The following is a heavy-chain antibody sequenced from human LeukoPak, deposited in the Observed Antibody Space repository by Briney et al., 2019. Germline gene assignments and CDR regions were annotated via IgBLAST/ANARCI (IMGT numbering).Heavy chain of an antibody. CDR3: ARDRGYSYAKKSSYYYYMDV. CDR2: ISGSGGST. Sequence: GGSLRLSCAASGFTFSSYGMSWVRQAPGKGLEWVSAISGSGGSTYYADSVKGRFTISRDNSKNTLYLQMNSLRAEDTAVYYCARDRGYSYAKKSSYYYYMDVWGKGTTVTISS. J-gene: IGHJ6*03. D-gene: IGHD5-18*01. CDR1: GFTFSSYG. V-gene: IGHV3-23*01.